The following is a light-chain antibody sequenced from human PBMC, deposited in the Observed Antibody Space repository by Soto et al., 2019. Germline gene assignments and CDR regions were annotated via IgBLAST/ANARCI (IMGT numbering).Light chain of an antibody. CDR3: CAYSTSGTHV. V-gene: IGLV2-14*03. Sequence: QSALTQPASVSGSPGQSITFSCTGTSSDVGSYDYVSWHQQHPGKAPKLIIYDVNNRPSGVPSRFSGSKSGNTASLIIYGLQTEDEVDYYCCAYSTSGTHVFGTGTKLTVL. J-gene: IGLJ1*01. CDR2: DVN. CDR1: SSDVGSYDY.